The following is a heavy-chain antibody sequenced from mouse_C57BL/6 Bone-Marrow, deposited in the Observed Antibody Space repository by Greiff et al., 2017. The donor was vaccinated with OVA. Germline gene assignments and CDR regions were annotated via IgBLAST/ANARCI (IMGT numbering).Heavy chain of an antibody. J-gene: IGHJ2*01. CDR1: GYTFTSYC. Sequence: VQLQQPGAELVKPGASVKLSCKASGYTFTSYCMHWVKQRPGRGLEWIGRIDPNSGGTKYNEKFKSKATLTVDKPSSTAYMQLSSLTSEDSAVYYCARSPGSSPCYFDYWGKGTTLTVSS. V-gene: IGHV1-72*01. D-gene: IGHD1-1*01. CDR3: ARSPGSSPCYFDY. CDR2: IDPNSGGT.